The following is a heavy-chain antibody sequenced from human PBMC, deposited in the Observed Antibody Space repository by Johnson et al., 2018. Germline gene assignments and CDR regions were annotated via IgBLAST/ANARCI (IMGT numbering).Heavy chain of an antibody. CDR2: MNPNSGDA. Sequence: QVQLVQSGAEVKKXGASVKVSCKASGYTFTSYDINWVRQAPGQGLEWMGWMNPNSGDAGYAQKFQGRVTMTSNTSRSTAYMELSNLKSEDTAVYYCVRDGDDILWYFDLWGRGTLVTVSS. CDR1: GYTFTSYD. J-gene: IGHJ2*01. CDR3: VRDGDDILWYFDL. V-gene: IGHV1-8*01. D-gene: IGHD4-17*01.